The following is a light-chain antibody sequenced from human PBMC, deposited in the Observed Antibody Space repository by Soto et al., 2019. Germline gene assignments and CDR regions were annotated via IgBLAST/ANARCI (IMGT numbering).Light chain of an antibody. Sequence: EIVLTQSPDALSLSPGERATLSCRASQSISSTQLVWYQQRPGQAPSLLIFGASSRATGIPDRFSGSGSGTDFTLTISGLEPEDFAVYYCQQRSNWPITFGQGTRLEIK. CDR2: GAS. J-gene: IGKJ5*01. V-gene: IGKV3D-20*02. CDR1: QSISSTQ. CDR3: QQRSNWPIT.